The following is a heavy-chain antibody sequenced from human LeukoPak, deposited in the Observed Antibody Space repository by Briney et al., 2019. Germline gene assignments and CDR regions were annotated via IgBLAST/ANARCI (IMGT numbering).Heavy chain of an antibody. J-gene: IGHJ4*02. CDR2: IYYSGST. D-gene: IGHD2-2*01. CDR3: ARGYCSSTSCYPDY. Sequence: PSDTLSLTCTVSGGSISSYYWSWIRQPTGKALECIGYIYYSGSTNYNPSLKSRVTISVDTSKNQFSLKLSSVTAADTAVYYCARGYCSSTSCYPDYWGQGTLVTVSS. V-gene: IGHV4-59*07. CDR1: GGSISSYY.